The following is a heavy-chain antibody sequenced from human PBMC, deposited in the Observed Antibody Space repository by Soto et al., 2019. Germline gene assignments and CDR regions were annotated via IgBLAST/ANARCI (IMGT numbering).Heavy chain of an antibody. J-gene: IGHJ6*03. D-gene: IGHD2-2*01. CDR2: INPSGGST. V-gene: IGHV1-46*01. CDR1: GYTFTSYY. CDR3: ARHAYCSSTSCYQQGGYYYYYMDV. Sequence: ASVKVSCKASGYTFTSYYMHWVRQAPGQGLEWMGIINPSGGSTSYAQKFQGRVTMTRDKSISTAYLQWSSLKASDTAMYYCARHAYCSSTSCYQQGGYYYYYMDVWGKGTTVTVSS.